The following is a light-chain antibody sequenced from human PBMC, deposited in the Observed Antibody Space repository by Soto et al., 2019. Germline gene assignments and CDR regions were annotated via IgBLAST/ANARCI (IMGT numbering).Light chain of an antibody. V-gene: IGKV4-1*01. CDR1: QSLLYRSNNKNY. CDR2: WAS. Sequence: DIVLTQSPDCLAVSLGERATINCKSSQSLLYRSNNKNYLAWYQQKPGQPLKLLISWASTRESGVPDRFSGSGSGADFTLTISRLQAEDVAVYYCQHYYSAPRTFGQGTKVDIK. CDR3: QHYYSAPRT. J-gene: IGKJ1*01.